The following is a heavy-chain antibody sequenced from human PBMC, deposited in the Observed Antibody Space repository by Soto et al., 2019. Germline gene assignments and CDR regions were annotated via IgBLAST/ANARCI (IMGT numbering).Heavy chain of an antibody. V-gene: IGHV4-59*12. CDR1: GVSISSYY. D-gene: IGHD3-10*01. J-gene: IGHJ6*02. Sequence: SETLSLTCTVSGVSISSYYWSWIRQPPGKGLEWIGYIYYSGTTNYNPSLKSRVTISVDTSKNQFSLKLSSVTAADTAVYYCARGGVRFHYGMDVWGQGTTVTVSS. CDR3: ARGGVRFHYGMDV. CDR2: IYYSGTT.